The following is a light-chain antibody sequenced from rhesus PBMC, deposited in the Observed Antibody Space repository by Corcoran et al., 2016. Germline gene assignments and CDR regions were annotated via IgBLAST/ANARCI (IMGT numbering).Light chain of an antibody. CDR2: QVS. CDR3: GQGAHLPFT. J-gene: IGKJ2*01. CDR1: QSLVHSNGHTY. V-gene: IGKV2-64*01. Sequence: DVVMTQSPLSLPITPGQPASISCRSSQSLVHSNGHTYLSWNQQKPGQPPRLLIYQVSDRHSGVTDRFSGSGAGTDFTLKISRVEADDVGVYYCGQGAHLPFTFGQGTKVEIK.